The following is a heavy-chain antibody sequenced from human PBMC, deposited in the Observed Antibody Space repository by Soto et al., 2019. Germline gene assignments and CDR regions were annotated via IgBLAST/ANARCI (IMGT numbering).Heavy chain of an antibody. V-gene: IGHV3-48*01. CDR1: GFTFSSYS. CDR2: ISSSSSTI. CDR3: ARDLNLASFDY. J-gene: IGHJ4*02. Sequence: GGSLRLSCAASGFTFSSYSMNWVRQAPGKGLEWVSYISSSSSTIYYADSVKGRFTISRDNAKNSLYLQMNSLRAEDTAVYYCARDLNLASFDYWGQGTLVTVSS.